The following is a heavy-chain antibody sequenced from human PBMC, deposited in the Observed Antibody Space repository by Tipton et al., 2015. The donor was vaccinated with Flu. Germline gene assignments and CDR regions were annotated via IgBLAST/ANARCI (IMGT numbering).Heavy chain of an antibody. D-gene: IGHD6-19*01. J-gene: IGHJ4*02. Sequence: GSLRLSCAASEITFSSYWMSWVRQAPGRGLEWVANINQDGSEKYYVDSVKGRFTISGDNTKNSLFLHMSSLRAEDTAVYYCARETQWSNFDFWGQGTLISVSS. CDR3: ARETQWSNFDF. CDR2: INQDGSEK. CDR1: EITFSSYW. V-gene: IGHV3-7*01.